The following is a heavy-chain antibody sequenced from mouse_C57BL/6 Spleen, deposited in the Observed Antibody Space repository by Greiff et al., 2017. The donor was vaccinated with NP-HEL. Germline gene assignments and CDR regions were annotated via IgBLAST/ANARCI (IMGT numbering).Heavy chain of an antibody. J-gene: IGHJ4*01. V-gene: IGHV1-52*01. D-gene: IGHD1-1*01. CDR3: ARGYYGSSCVDALGY. Sequence: QVQLQQPGAELVRPGSSVKLSCKASGYTFTSYCMHWVNQRPIQGLEWIGNIDPSDSETYYNQKFKDQATLTVDKSYSKHYMQLSSLTSEDSAVYYGARGYYGSSCVDALGYWGKGASVTVSS. CDR2: IDPSDSET. CDR1: GYTFTSYC.